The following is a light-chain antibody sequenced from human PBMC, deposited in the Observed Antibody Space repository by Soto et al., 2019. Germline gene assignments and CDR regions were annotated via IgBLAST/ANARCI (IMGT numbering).Light chain of an antibody. J-gene: IGKJ4*01. CDR2: DAS. V-gene: IGKV3-11*01. CDR1: QSVSSN. Sequence: EVVMTQSPATLSVSPGERATLSCRASQSVSSNLAWYQQKPGQAPRLLIYDASNRATGIPDRFSGSGYGTDFTLTISNLEPEDSAVYYCQQRSIWPLTFGGGTKVDIK. CDR3: QQRSIWPLT.